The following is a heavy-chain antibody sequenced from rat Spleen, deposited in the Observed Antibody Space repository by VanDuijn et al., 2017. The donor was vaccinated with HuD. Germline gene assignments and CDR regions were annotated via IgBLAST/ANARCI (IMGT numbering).Heavy chain of an antibody. Sequence: EVQLVESGGGLVQPGRSLKLSCAASGFTFSDYYMAWVRQAPKKGLEWVAYISTGGGSTYYRDSVKGRFTISRDNAKSTLYLQMSSLRSEDTATYYCTRRGLYWDYFDYWGQGVMVTVSS. J-gene: IGHJ2*01. D-gene: IGHD1-1*01. CDR3: TRRGLYWDYFDY. V-gene: IGHV5-27*01. CDR2: ISTGGGST. CDR1: GFTFSDYY.